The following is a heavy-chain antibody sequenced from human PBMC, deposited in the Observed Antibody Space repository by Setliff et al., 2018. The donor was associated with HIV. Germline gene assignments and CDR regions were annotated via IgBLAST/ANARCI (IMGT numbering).Heavy chain of an antibody. J-gene: IGHJ4*02. CDR1: GYTFTDYY. Sequence: ASVKVSCKASGYTFTDYYIHWVRQAPGQGLEWMGILNPSGGVTSYAQRFQGRVTMTRDMSTSTVNMELSTLRSDDTAIYYCARAPTPARVWFDYWGQGTLVTVSS. CDR3: ARAPTPARVWFDY. D-gene: IGHD4-4*01. V-gene: IGHV1-46*01. CDR2: LNPSGGVT.